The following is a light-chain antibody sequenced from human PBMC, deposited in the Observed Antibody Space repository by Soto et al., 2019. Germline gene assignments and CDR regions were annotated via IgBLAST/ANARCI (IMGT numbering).Light chain of an antibody. Sequence: EIVLTQSPGTLPLSPGETATLSCRASQSVGKSLAWYQQKPGQAPRLLIYGASTRATGIPERFSGSGSGTDFTLTISRLEPEDFAVYYCQQYASSPRTFGQGTKVDIK. CDR2: GAS. CDR3: QQYASSPRT. J-gene: IGKJ1*01. CDR1: QSVGKS. V-gene: IGKV3-20*01.